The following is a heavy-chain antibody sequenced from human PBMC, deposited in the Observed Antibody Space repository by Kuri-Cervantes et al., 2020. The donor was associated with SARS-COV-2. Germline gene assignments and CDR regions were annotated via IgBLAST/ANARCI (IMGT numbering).Heavy chain of an antibody. CDR1: GFTFSSYA. J-gene: IGHJ4*02. V-gene: IGHV3-30*03. Sequence: GGSLRLSCAGSGFTFSSYAMHWVCQAPGKGLGWVALISYDGSNKFYADSVKGRFTISRDNSKNTLHLQMDSLRPEDTAVYYCARDPHGIVVVVAGVGYWGQGTLVTVSS. D-gene: IGHD2-15*01. CDR3: ARDPHGIVVVVAGVGY. CDR2: ISYDGSNK.